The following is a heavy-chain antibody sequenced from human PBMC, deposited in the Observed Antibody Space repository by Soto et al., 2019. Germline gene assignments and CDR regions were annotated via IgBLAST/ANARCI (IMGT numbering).Heavy chain of an antibody. CDR3: AKDPGAYYYGSGSYSKGVY. Sequence: VQLLESGGGLVQPGGSLRLSCAASGFTFSSYAMSWVRQAPGKGLEWVSAISGSGGSTYYADSVKGRFTISRDNSKNTLYLQMNSLRAEDTAVYYCAKDPGAYYYGSGSYSKGVYWGQGTLVTVSS. V-gene: IGHV3-23*01. D-gene: IGHD3-10*01. CDR1: GFTFSSYA. J-gene: IGHJ4*02. CDR2: ISGSGGST.